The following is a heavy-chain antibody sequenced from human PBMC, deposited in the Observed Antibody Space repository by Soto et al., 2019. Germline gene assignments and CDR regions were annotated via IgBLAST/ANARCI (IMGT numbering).Heavy chain of an antibody. CDR3: ARHTPAISISDH. V-gene: IGHV4-59*08. D-gene: IGHD2-15*01. CDR2: IYHSGST. Sequence: SETLSLTCTVSGGSISNYYWSWIRQPPGKGLEWIGYIYHSGSTYYNPSLKSRVSISVDRSKNQFSLKLSSVTAADTAVYYCARHTPAISISDHWGQGTLVTVSS. J-gene: IGHJ4*02. CDR1: GGSISNYY.